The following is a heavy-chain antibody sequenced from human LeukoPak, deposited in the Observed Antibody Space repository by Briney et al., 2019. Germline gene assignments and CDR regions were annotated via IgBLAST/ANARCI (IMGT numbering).Heavy chain of an antibody. V-gene: IGHV1-2*02. CDR3: ARGLYGDWFDP. J-gene: IGHJ5*02. CDR1: GYTFTSYG. Sequence: ASVKVSCKASGYTFTSYGISWVRQAPGQGLEWMGWINPNSGGTNYAQKFQGRVTMTRDTSISTAYMELSRLRSDDTAVYYCARGLYGDWFDPWGQGTLVTVSS. D-gene: IGHD2-2*02. CDR2: INPNSGGT.